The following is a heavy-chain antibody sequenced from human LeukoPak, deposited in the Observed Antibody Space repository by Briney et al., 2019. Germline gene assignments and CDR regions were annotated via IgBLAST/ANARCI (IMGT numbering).Heavy chain of an antibody. CDR3: ARDFSAKYGSGSYYQPYYYYMDV. V-gene: IGHV4-34*01. D-gene: IGHD3-10*01. CDR1: GGSFSGYY. J-gene: IGHJ6*03. Sequence: PSETLSLTCAVYGGSFSGYYWSWIRQPPGKGLEWIGEINHSGSTNYNPSLKSRVTISVDTSKNQFSLKLSSVTAADTAVYYCARDFSAKYGSGSYYQPYYYYMDVWGKGTTVTISS. CDR2: INHSGST.